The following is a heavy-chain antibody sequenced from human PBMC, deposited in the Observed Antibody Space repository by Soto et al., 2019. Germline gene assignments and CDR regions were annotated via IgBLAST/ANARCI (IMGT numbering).Heavy chain of an antibody. Sequence: KPSETLSLTCTVSGGSISSGDYYWSWIRQPPGKGLEWIGYIYYSGSTYYNPSLKSRVTISVDTSKNQFSLKLSSVTAADAAVYYCARDSPYYYDSSGSWDYGMDVWGQGTTVTVSS. V-gene: IGHV4-30-4*01. CDR1: GGSISSGDYY. D-gene: IGHD3-22*01. CDR3: ARDSPYYYDSSGSWDYGMDV. CDR2: IYYSGST. J-gene: IGHJ6*02.